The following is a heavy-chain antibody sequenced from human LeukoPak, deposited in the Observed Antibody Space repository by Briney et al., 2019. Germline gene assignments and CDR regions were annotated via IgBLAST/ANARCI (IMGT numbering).Heavy chain of an antibody. CDR3: ARGGVDYYGSGTYYLIYYFDN. D-gene: IGHD3-10*01. CDR1: GFTFNTYG. V-gene: IGHV3-23*01. J-gene: IGHJ4*02. CDR2: ISGSGGAT. Sequence: PSGGSLRLSCAASGFTFNTYGMSWVRQAPGKGLEWVSGISGSGGATYYADSVKGRFTISRDDPHNTLYLQMNSLRAEDTAVYFFARGGVDYYGSGTYYLIYYFDNWGQEALATVSS.